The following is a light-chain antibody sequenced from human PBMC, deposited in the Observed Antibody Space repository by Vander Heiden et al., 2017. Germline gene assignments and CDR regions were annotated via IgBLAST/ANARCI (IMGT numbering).Light chain of an antibody. CDR3: QHYYTTPYT. J-gene: IGKJ2*01. CDR1: QSVFYSPNNKNY. Sequence: DIVMTQSPDSLAGYLGERATINCKSSQSVFYSPNNKNYLAWYQQKPGQPPKLLIYWASTRESGVPDRFSGSGSGTDFTLTISSLQAEDVAIYYCQHYYTTPYTFGQGTKLEIK. V-gene: IGKV4-1*01. CDR2: WAS.